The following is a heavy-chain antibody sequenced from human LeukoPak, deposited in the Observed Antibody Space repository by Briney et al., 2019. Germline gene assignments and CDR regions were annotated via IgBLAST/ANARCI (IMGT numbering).Heavy chain of an antibody. J-gene: IGHJ4*02. CDR2: INPSGGST. CDR3: ARDPSEHYYGSGSYVYFDY. V-gene: IGHV1-46*01. Sequence: GASVKVSCKASGYPFTSYYMRWVRQAPGQGLEWMGIINPSGGSTSYAQKFQGRVTMTRDTSTSTVYMELSSLRSEDTAVYYCARDPSEHYYGSGSYVYFDYWGQGTLVTVSS. D-gene: IGHD3-10*01. CDR1: GYPFTSYY.